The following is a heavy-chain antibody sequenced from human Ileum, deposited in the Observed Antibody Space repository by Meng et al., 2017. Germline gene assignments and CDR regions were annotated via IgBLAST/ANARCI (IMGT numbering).Heavy chain of an antibody. V-gene: IGHV4-4*02. Sequence: QVQLQGSGHGLGKPAGTLSLTCAASCDSISSGDWWSWVRQPPGKGLEWIGEISQESGRTNYNPSLKSRVTISLDKSKNQFSLNLNSVTAADTAVYYCVRNEGYSLGDWGQGTLVTVSS. J-gene: IGHJ4*02. CDR3: VRNEGYSLGD. CDR1: CDSISSGDW. D-gene: IGHD2-21*01. CDR2: ISQESGRT.